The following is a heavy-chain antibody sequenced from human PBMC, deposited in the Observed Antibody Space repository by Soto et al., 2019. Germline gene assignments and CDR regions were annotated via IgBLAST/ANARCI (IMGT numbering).Heavy chain of an antibody. CDR2: IYYSGST. V-gene: IGHV4-39*01. Sequence: SETLSLTCTVSGGSISSSSYYWGWIRQPPGKGLEWIGSIYYSGSTYYNPSPKSRVTISVDTSKNQFSLKLSSVTAADTAVYYCARHTPDSMIVVVPAAIGYWGQGTLVTVSS. D-gene: IGHD2-2*02. CDR1: GGSISSSSYY. J-gene: IGHJ4*02. CDR3: ARHTPDSMIVVVPAAIGY.